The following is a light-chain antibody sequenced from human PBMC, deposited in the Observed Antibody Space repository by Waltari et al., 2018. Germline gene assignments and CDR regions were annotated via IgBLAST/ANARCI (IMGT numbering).Light chain of an antibody. CDR3: QQYNNWPYT. V-gene: IGKV3-15*01. Sequence: SQSVSSNLAWYQHKPGQAPRLLIYGASTRATGIPARFSGSGSGTEFTLTISSLQSEDFAVYYCQQYNNWPYTFGQGTKLEIK. CDR1: QSVSSN. CDR2: GAS. J-gene: IGKJ2*01.